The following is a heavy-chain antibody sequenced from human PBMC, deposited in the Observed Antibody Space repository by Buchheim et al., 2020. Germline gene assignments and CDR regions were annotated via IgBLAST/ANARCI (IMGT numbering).Heavy chain of an antibody. V-gene: IGHV4-34*01. CDR1: GGSFSGYY. D-gene: IGHD1-1*01. J-gene: IGHJ6*02. CDR3: ASWPGTMRGNYYYYYGMDV. Sequence: QVQLQQWGAGLLKPSETLSLTCAVYGGSFSGYYWSWIRQPPGKGLEWIGEINHSGSTNYNPSLKSRVTISVDTSKNQFSLKLSSVTAADTAVYYCASWPGTMRGNYYYYYGMDVWGQGTT. CDR2: INHSGST.